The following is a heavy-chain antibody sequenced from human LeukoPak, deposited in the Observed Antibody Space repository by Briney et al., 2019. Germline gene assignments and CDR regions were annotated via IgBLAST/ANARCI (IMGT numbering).Heavy chain of an antibody. D-gene: IGHD4-17*01. CDR1: GYTFTGYY. CDR2: ISTFSGKT. Sequence: ASVKVSCKASGYTFTGYYMHWVRQAPGQGLEWVGWISTFSGKTYYAQKVQGRVTMTTDTSTTTAYMELRSLGYDDTAVYYCTRTVDYGDYEGWFDSWGLGTLVTVSS. V-gene: IGHV1-18*04. J-gene: IGHJ5*01. CDR3: TRTVDYGDYEGWFDS.